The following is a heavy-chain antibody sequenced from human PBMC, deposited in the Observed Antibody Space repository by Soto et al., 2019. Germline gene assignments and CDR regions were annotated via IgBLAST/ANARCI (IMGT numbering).Heavy chain of an antibody. CDR2: IKQDGSEK. CDR3: ARDPYWYYYDSSGSFDY. V-gene: IGHV3-7*01. CDR1: GFTFSSYW. J-gene: IGHJ4*02. Sequence: PGGSLRLSCAASGFTFSSYWLSWVRQAPGKGLEWVANIKQDGSEKYYVDSLKCRLTISRDNAKNSLYLQMNSLRAEDTAVYYCARDPYWYYYDSSGSFDYWGQGTLVTVSS. D-gene: IGHD3-22*01.